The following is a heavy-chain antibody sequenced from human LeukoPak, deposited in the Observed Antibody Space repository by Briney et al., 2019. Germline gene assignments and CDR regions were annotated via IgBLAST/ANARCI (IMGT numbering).Heavy chain of an antibody. Sequence: QPGGSLRLSCAASGFTFSSYAMHWVRQAPGKGLEWVAVISYDGSNKYYADSVKGRFTISRDNSKNTLYLQMNSLRAEDTAVYYCARDQRAGYYYYYYGMDVWGQGTTVTVSS. J-gene: IGHJ6*02. CDR1: GFTFSSYA. V-gene: IGHV3-30-3*01. CDR3: ARDQRAGYYYYYYGMDV. CDR2: ISYDGSNK. D-gene: IGHD1-1*01.